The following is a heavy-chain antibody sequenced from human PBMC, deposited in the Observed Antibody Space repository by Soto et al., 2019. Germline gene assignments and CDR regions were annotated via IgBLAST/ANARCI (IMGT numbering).Heavy chain of an antibody. CDR2: ISYDGSNK. CDR3: ARGIRITNFWSGYSGLDY. Sequence: GSLRLSCAASGFTFSSYAMHWVRQAPGKGLEWVAVISYDGSNKYYADSVKGRFTISRDNSKNTLYLQMNSLRAEDTAVYYCARGIRITNFWSGYSGLDYWGQGTLVTVSS. CDR1: GFTFSSYA. D-gene: IGHD3-3*01. J-gene: IGHJ4*02. V-gene: IGHV3-30-3*01.